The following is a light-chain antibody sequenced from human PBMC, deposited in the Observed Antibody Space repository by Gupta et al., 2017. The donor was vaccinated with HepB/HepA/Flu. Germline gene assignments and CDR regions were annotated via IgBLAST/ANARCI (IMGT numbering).Light chain of an antibody. V-gene: IGLV4-69*01. CDR2: LNSDGSH. Sequence: QLVLTHSPSDSGALRASVKLTCTLSSGHSSDAIAWHRQQAEKGPRHLMKLNSDGSHLKGDGIPDRFSGSSSGSERSLTISSVQAEDEADYYCQTWGNGIGGFGGGTKLTVL. CDR3: QTWGNGIGG. J-gene: IGLJ2*01. CDR1: SGHSSDA.